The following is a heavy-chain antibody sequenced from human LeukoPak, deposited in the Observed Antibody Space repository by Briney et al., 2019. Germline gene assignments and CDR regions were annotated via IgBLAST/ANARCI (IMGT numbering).Heavy chain of an antibody. D-gene: IGHD6-13*01. J-gene: IGHJ4*02. CDR3: ASGIAAFPVDP. CDR2: IYYSGST. Sequence: SPTLSLTCTVSGGSISIGGYYWSWLRRHPWNGLEWIGYIYYSGSTYYNPSLKSLVTISVDTSKNQFSLKLSSVTAADTAVYYCASGIAAFPVDPWGRGTLVTVSS. V-gene: IGHV4-31*01. CDR1: GGSISIGGYY.